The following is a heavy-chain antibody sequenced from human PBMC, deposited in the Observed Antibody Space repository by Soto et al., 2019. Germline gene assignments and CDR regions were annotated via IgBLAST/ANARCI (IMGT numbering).Heavy chain of an antibody. Sequence: GGSLRLSCAASGFTFSSYAMSWVRQAPGEGLEWVSAISGSGGSTYYADSVKGRFTISRDNSKNTLYLQMNSLRAEDTAVYYCAKVRKYYYDSSGYWGDAFDIWGQGTMVTVSS. CDR1: GFTFSSYA. CDR2: ISGSGGST. J-gene: IGHJ3*02. D-gene: IGHD3-22*01. CDR3: AKVRKYYYDSSGYWGDAFDI. V-gene: IGHV3-23*01.